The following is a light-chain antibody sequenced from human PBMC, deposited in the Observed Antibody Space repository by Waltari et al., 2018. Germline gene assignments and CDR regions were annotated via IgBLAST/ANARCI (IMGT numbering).Light chain of an antibody. CDR3: QQSYSVPRGGFA. CDR1: QSLANY. CDR2: DAS. Sequence: DIQMTQSPSSLSASVGGRISITCRASQSLANYLNWYQQKPGKAPYLLIYDASYLFIGVLERFSCSGAGTDFTLTIDSLQPEDFATYYCQQSYSVPRGGFAFGPGTKVDI. J-gene: IGKJ3*01. V-gene: IGKV1-39*01.